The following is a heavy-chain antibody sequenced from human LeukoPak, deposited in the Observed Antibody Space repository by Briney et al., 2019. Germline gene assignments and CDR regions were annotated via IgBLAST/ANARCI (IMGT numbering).Heavy chain of an antibody. Sequence: KTSETLSLTCTVSGGSISSGGFSWNWIRQPPGKGLEWIGYIYHIGTSYYNPSLKSRVAISIDRSKNQLSLKLTSVTAADTALYYCVRDRGRFLEGSMTWGHGTMVIVSS. V-gene: IGHV4-30-2*01. CDR1: GGSISSGGFS. D-gene: IGHD3-3*01. CDR3: VRDRGRFLEGSMT. J-gene: IGHJ3*01. CDR2: IYHIGTS.